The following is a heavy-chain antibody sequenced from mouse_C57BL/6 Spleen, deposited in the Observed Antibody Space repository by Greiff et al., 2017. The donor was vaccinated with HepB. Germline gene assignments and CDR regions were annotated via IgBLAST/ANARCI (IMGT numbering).Heavy chain of an antibody. CDR1: GFTFSSYG. Sequence: EVQLVESGGDLVKPGGSLKLSCAASGFTFSSYGMSWVRQTPDKRLEWVATISSGGSYTYYPDSVKGRFTISRDNAKNTLYLQMSSLKSEDTAMYYCAGGRYYFDYWGQGTTLTVSS. CDR3: AGGRYYFDY. V-gene: IGHV5-6*01. CDR2: ISSGGSYT. J-gene: IGHJ2*01. D-gene: IGHD1-1*01.